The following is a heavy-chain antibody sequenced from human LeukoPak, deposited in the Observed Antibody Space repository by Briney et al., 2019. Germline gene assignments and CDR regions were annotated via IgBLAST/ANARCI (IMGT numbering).Heavy chain of an antibody. D-gene: IGHD4-17*01. J-gene: IGHJ4*02. V-gene: IGHV4-34*01. CDR2: INHGGST. CDR1: DGFFSGYY. Sequence: PSETLSLTCAVYDGFFSGYYWSWIRQPPGKGLEWIGAINHGGSTNYIPSLKSRVTISVDTSKNQFSLKLSSVTAADTAVYYCARTRRWSTVTTFRGERSGGYFDYWGQGTLVTVSS. CDR3: ARTRRWSTVTTFRGERSGGYFDY.